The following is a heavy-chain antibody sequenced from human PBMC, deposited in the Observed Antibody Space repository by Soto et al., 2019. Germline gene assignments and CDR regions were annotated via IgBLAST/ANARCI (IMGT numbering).Heavy chain of an antibody. D-gene: IGHD6-19*01. CDR3: TKDPRGWPPRDAFDI. V-gene: IGHV3-30*18. Sequence: GGSLRLSCAASGFTFSSYGMHWVRQAPGKGLEWVAVISYDGSNKYYADSVKGRFTISRDNSKNTLYLQMNSLRAEDTAVYYCTKDPRGWPPRDAFDIWGQGTMVTVSS. CDR1: GFTFSSYG. CDR2: ISYDGSNK. J-gene: IGHJ3*02.